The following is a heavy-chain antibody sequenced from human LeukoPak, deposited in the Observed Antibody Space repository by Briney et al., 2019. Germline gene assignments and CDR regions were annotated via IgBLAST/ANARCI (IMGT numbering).Heavy chain of an antibody. CDR3: ARSRFPHYYGSGSYPDY. Sequence: ASVKVSCKASGYTFTGYVMNWVRQAPGQGLEWMGWINTNTGNPTYAQGFTGRFVFSLDTSVSTAYLQISSLKAEDTAVYYCARSRFPHYYGSGSYPDYWGQGTLVTVSS. V-gene: IGHV7-4-1*02. J-gene: IGHJ4*02. CDR2: INTNTGNP. CDR1: GYTFTGYV. D-gene: IGHD3-10*01.